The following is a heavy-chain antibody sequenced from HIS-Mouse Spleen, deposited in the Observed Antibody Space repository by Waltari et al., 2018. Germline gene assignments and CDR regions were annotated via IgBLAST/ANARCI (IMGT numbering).Heavy chain of an antibody. CDR3: AREGGVFDAFDI. J-gene: IGHJ3*02. CDR1: GFTFSRYA. D-gene: IGHD1-26*01. Sequence: QVQLVESGGGVVQPGRSLRLSCAASGFTFSRYAMHWVRQAPGKGLEWVAVISYDGSNKYYADSVKGRFTISRDNSKNTLYLQMNSLRAEDTAVYYCAREGGVFDAFDIWGQGTMVTVSS. V-gene: IGHV3-30*04. CDR2: ISYDGSNK.